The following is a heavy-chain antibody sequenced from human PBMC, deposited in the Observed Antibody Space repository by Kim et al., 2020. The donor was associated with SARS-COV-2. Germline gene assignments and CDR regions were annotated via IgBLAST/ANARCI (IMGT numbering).Heavy chain of an antibody. Sequence: GGSLRLSCAASGFTFSSYAMHWVRQAPGKGLEYVSAISSNGGSTYYANSVKGRFTISRDNSKNTLYLQMGSLRAEDMAVYYCARGSLDCSGGSCYWGYYYYYMDVGGKETTVTVFS. J-gene: IGHJ6*03. CDR3: ARGSLDCSGGSCYWGYYYYYMDV. CDR2: ISSNGGST. D-gene: IGHD2-15*01. CDR1: GFTFSSYA. V-gene: IGHV3-64*01.